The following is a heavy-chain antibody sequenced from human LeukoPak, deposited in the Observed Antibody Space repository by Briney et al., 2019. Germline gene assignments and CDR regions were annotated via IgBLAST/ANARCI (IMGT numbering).Heavy chain of an antibody. J-gene: IGHJ4*02. CDR1: GFTFSSYG. CDR2: ISYDGSYK. Sequence: PGRSLRLSCAASGFTFSSYGMHWVRQAPGKGLEWVAVISYDGSYKYYADSVKGRFTISRDNSKNTLYLQMNSLRAEDTAVYYCAKVSDYYGSGSLDYWGQGTLVTVSS. CDR3: AKVSDYYGSGSLDY. V-gene: IGHV3-30*18. D-gene: IGHD3-10*01.